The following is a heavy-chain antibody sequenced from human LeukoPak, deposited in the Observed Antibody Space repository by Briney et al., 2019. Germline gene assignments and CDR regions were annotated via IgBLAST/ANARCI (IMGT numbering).Heavy chain of an antibody. CDR1: GFTFSSFG. CDR2: IWNDGTNK. D-gene: IGHD6-19*01. CDR3: AKGSSSSGWYSFDY. J-gene: IGHJ4*02. Sequence: PGRSLRLSCAASGFTFSSFGMHWVRQAPGKGLEWVAVIWNDGTNKYYVDSVKGRFTISRDNSKNTLYLQMNSLRAEDTAVYYCAKGSSSSGWYSFDYWGQGTLVTVSS. V-gene: IGHV3-33*06.